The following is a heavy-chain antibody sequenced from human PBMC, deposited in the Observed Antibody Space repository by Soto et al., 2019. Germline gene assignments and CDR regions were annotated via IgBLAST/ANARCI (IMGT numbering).Heavy chain of an antibody. D-gene: IGHD1-26*01. CDR3: ARREIQGPIDY. J-gene: IGHJ4*02. V-gene: IGHV4-28*01. Sequence: HVQLQESGPGLVKPSDTLSLTCAVSCYSISSSNWWGWIRQPPGKGLEWIGYIYYSGTTYYNPSLKSRVTMSVDTSKNQFSLKLTSVTAVDAAVYYCARREIQGPIDYWGQGTLVTVSS. CDR2: IYYSGTT. CDR1: CYSISSSNW.